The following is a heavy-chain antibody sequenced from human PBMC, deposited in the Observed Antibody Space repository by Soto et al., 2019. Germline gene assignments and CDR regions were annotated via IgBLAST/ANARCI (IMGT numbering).Heavy chain of an antibody. Sequence: PGGSLRLSCAASGFTFSSYEMNWVRQAAGKGLEWVSYISSGGTITYNADSVKGRFTISRDNAKNSLYLQMNSLRAEDTAVYYCARVLIPQRYYYSGMDVWGQGTTVTVSS. D-gene: IGHD1-1*01. CDR3: ARVLIPQRYYYSGMDV. CDR1: GFTFSSYE. CDR2: ISSGGTIT. J-gene: IGHJ6*02. V-gene: IGHV3-48*03.